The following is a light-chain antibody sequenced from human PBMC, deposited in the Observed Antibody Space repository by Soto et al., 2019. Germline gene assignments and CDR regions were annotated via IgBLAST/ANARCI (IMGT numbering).Light chain of an antibody. CDR2: FDA. CDR3: SAWDDSLNAHV. V-gene: IGLV1-36*01. CDR1: SFNIGKNG. Sequence: ALTQPPSVSGAPRQRGPIFCSGKSFNIGKNGVNWYQQLPGKAPKLLIYFDALLPSGISDRFSGSRSGTAASLAISGLQSEDEADYYCSAWDDSLNAHVFGTGTKVTVL. J-gene: IGLJ1*01.